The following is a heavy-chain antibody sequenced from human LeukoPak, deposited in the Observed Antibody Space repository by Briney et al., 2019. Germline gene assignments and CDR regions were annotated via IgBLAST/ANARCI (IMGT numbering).Heavy chain of an antibody. J-gene: IGHJ6*02. V-gene: IGHV1-8*01. CDR2: MNPNSGNT. Sequence: ASVKVSCKASGYTFTSYDINWVRQAPGQGLEWMGWMNPNSGNTGYAQKFQGRVTMTRNTSISTAYMELSSLRSEDTAVYYCARAPLPPYYYGSGSYSRYGMDVWGQGTTVTVSS. D-gene: IGHD3-10*01. CDR3: ARAPLPPYYYGSGSYSRYGMDV. CDR1: GYTFTSYD.